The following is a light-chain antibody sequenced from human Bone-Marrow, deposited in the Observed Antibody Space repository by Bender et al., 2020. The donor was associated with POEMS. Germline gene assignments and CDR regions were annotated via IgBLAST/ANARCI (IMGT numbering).Light chain of an antibody. V-gene: IGLV3-21*02. CDR3: QVWDSMTDHWV. CDR1: KIGSKS. J-gene: IGLJ2*01. Sequence: SYVLTQPPSLSVAPGQTAMITCGGNKIGSKSVHWYQQKPGQAPVLVVHDDSDRPSGIPERFSGSKSGNTAILTISRVEVGDEADYYCQVWDSMTDHWVFGGGTKLTVL. CDR2: DDS.